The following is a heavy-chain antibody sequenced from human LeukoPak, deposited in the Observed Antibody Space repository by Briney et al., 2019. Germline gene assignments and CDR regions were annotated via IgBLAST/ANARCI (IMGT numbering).Heavy chain of an antibody. CDR2: IHHSGSI. Sequence: SGTLSLTCAVSGVSISSNLWWTWVRQPPGKGLEWIAEIHHSGSINYNPSLKSRVTISVDKAKNQFSLNLNSVTAADTAVYYCTRGSIAYYYMDVWGKGTTVTISS. CDR3: TRGSIAYYYMDV. D-gene: IGHD3-22*01. V-gene: IGHV4-4*02. CDR1: GVSISSNLW. J-gene: IGHJ6*03.